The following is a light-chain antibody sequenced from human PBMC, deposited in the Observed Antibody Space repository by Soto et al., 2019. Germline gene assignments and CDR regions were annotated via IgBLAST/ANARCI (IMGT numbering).Light chain of an antibody. Sequence: QSALTQPASVSGSPGQSITISCTGTSSDVGGYNYVSWYQQHPGKAPKLIIYEVSNRPSGVSNRFSGSKSGHTASLTISGLQAEDVADYYCNSYTSKSTGVFGTGTKLTVL. CDR1: SSDVGGYNY. J-gene: IGLJ1*01. CDR3: NSYTSKSTGV. CDR2: EVS. V-gene: IGLV2-14*01.